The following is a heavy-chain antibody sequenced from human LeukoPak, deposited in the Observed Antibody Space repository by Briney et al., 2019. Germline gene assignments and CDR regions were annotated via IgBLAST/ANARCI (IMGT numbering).Heavy chain of an antibody. V-gene: IGHV1-46*01. J-gene: IGHJ3*02. CDR2: INPSGGST. CDR3: ARAFMGNDAFDI. Sequence: VASVNVSCKASGYTFTSYYMHWVRQAPGQGLEWMGIINPSGGSTSYAQKFQGRVTMTRDTSTSTVYMELSSLRSEDTAVYYCARAFMGNDAFDIWGQGTMVTVSS. CDR1: GYTFTSYY. D-gene: IGHD3-3*02.